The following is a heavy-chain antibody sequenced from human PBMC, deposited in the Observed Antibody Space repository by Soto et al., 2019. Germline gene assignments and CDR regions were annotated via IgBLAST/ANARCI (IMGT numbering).Heavy chain of an antibody. CDR3: ASQLESTTYFDY. Sequence: PSETLSLTCTVSGGSISSSSYYWGWIRQPPGKGLEWIGTIYYSGSTHYNPSLKSRVTISVDTSKNQFSLRLPSVTAADTAVFYCASQLESTTYFDYWGRGTLVTVSS. CDR1: GGSISSSSYY. D-gene: IGHD1-1*01. V-gene: IGHV4-39*01. CDR2: IYYSGST. J-gene: IGHJ4*02.